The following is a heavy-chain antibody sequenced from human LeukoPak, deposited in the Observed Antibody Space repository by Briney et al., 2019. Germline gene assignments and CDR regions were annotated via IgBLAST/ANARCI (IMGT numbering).Heavy chain of an antibody. Sequence: ASVKVSCKASGYTFTNSGINWVRQAPGQGLEWMGWISPYNGNTNYAQNFQGRVTVTTDTSTSTAYMKLRSLRFDDTAVYYCARDGRGGLRGDNWFDPWGQGTLVTVSS. V-gene: IGHV1-18*01. D-gene: IGHD4-17*01. J-gene: IGHJ5*02. CDR3: ARDGRGGLRGDNWFDP. CDR2: ISPYNGNT. CDR1: GYTFTNSG.